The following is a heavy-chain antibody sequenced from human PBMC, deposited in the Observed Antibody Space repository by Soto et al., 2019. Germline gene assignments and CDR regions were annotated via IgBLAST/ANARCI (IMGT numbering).Heavy chain of an antibody. CDR3: AKDHAREQFVRGENWFDS. Sequence: EMQVLESGGGFVQPGASLRLSCSASGFIFSNYAMSWARQAPGKGLEWVSTISGSSIRTYYADSVKGRFTISRDNSKHTLDLQMNNLRVEDTAIYYCAKDHAREQFVRGENWFDSWGQGTLVTVSS. CDR1: GFIFSNYA. J-gene: IGHJ5*01. CDR2: ISGSSIRT. V-gene: IGHV3-23*01. D-gene: IGHD6-6*01.